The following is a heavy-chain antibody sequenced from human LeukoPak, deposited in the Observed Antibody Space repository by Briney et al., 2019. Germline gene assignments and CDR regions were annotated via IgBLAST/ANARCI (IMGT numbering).Heavy chain of an antibody. D-gene: IGHD7-27*01. Sequence: ASVKVSCKASGYTFTSYYMHWVRQAPGQGLEWMGIINPSGGSTSYAQKFQGRVTMTRDTSMSTVYMELSSLRSEDTAVYYCARSAPNWGSADKYFDYWGQGTLVTVSS. V-gene: IGHV1-46*01. J-gene: IGHJ4*02. CDR2: INPSGGST. CDR3: ARSAPNWGSADKYFDY. CDR1: GYTFTSYY.